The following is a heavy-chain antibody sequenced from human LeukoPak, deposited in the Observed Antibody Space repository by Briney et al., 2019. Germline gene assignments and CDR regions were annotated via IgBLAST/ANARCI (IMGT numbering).Heavy chain of an antibody. D-gene: IGHD6-19*01. CDR2: ISSNGRSP. J-gene: IGHJ6*02. Sequence: PGGSLRLSCSASGFTFKNYAIHWVRQAPGKGLEYVSGISSNGRSPYYADSVNGRFAISRDNSKNMVYLQVSSLRLEDTAVYYCVKSRGLAAAGHYYGMDVWGQGTTVTASS. CDR1: GFTFKNYA. CDR3: VKSRGLAAAGHYYGMDV. V-gene: IGHV3-64D*06.